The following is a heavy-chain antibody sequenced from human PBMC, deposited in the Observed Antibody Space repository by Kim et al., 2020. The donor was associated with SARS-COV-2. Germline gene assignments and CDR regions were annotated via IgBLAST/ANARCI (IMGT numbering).Heavy chain of an antibody. J-gene: IGHJ3*02. CDR3: ARGSSGSYPRAFDI. D-gene: IGHD1-26*01. Sequence: GGSLTLSCAASGFTFSSYWMHWVRQPPGKGLVWVSRINSDGSSTTYADSVKGRFTISRDNAKNTLYLQMNSLRAEDTAVYYCARGSSGSYPRAFDIWGQGTMVTVSS. V-gene: IGHV3-74*01. CDR2: INSDGSST. CDR1: GFTFSSYW.